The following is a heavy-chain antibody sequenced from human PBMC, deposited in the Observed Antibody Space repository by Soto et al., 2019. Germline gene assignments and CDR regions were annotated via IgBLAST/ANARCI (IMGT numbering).Heavy chain of an antibody. CDR2: IYYSGST. V-gene: IGHV4-59*01. CDR3: ARGNVVPLDY. D-gene: IGHD3-10*02. CDR1: GGSISSLY. J-gene: IGHJ4*02. Sequence: SATPSLTRTVSGGSISSLYWCWFRQPPGKGLGWIGYIYYSGSTNYNPSLMGRVTISVDTSKNQSSLKLSSVTAADTAVYDCARGNVVPLDYWGQGTLVKVSS.